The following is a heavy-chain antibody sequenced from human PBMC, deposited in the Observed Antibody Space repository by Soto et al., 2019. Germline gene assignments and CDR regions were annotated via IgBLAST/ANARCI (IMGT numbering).Heavy chain of an antibody. CDR3: ARGFPPDVDFDY. V-gene: IGHV4-59*01. Sequence: QVQLQESGPGLVKPSETLSLTCTVSGGSISSYYWSWIRQPPGKGLACIGYIYYSGSTNYNPSLKSRVTISVDTSKNQFSLQLSSVTAADTAVYYCARGFPPDVDFDYWGQGTLVTVSS. J-gene: IGHJ4*02. CDR2: IYYSGST. CDR1: GGSISSYY.